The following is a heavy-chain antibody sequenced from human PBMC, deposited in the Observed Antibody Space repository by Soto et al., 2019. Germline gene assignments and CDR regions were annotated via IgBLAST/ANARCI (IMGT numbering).Heavy chain of an antibody. CDR2: INPNSGGT. D-gene: IGHD1-1*01. Sequence: ASVKVSCKASGYTFSDYYIHWVRQAPGQGLEWMGWINPNSGGTKYAPKFQGGVTMTRDTSITTAYMELSRLRSGDTAVYYRAREPATAKPEGVDFWGQGTLVTVSS. CDR3: AREPATAKPEGVDF. V-gene: IGHV1-2*02. CDR1: GYTFSDYY. J-gene: IGHJ4*02.